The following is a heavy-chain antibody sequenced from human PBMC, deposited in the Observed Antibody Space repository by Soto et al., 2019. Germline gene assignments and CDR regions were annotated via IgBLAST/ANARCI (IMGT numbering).Heavy chain of an antibody. CDR1: SDSISGFY. CDR3: ARASQCKSYFDCFAWLDY. D-gene: IGHD3-9*01. Sequence: SETLSLSCTVSSDSISGFYWAWIRQPAGKGLEWIGRIYSSGETNYNPSLTGRVIMSLDTSKNQFSLNLTSVTAADTAVYYCARASQCKSYFDCFAWLDYWGQGTLVTVSS. J-gene: IGHJ4*02. CDR2: IYSSGET. V-gene: IGHV4-4*07.